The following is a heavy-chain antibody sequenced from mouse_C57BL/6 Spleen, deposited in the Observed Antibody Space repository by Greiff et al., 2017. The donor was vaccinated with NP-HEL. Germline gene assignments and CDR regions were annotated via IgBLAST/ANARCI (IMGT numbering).Heavy chain of an antibody. CDR1: GYTFTSYW. CDR3: ARVGVYYGNPWGFAY. D-gene: IGHD2-1*01. V-gene: IGHV1-61*01. CDR2: IYPSDSET. Sequence: QVQLQQPGAELVRPGSSVKLSCKASGYTFTSYWMDWVKQRPGQGLEWIGNIYPSDSETHYNQKFKDKATLTVDKSSSTAYMQLSSLTSEDSAVYYCARVGVYYGNPWGFAYWGQGTLVTVSA. J-gene: IGHJ3*01.